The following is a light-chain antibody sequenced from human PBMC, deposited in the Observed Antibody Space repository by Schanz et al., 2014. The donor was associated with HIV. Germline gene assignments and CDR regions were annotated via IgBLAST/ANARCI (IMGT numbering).Light chain of an antibody. Sequence: VLTQSPSASASLGASVKLTCTLSSGYSSYAIAWHQQQPEKGPRYLMKLNSDGSHSKGDGIPDRFSGSSSGAERYLTISSLQSEDEADYYCQTWDTGIQVFGGGTKVTVL. CDR3: QTWDTGIQV. CDR1: SGYSSYA. J-gene: IGLJ3*02. CDR2: LNSDGSH. V-gene: IGLV4-69*01.